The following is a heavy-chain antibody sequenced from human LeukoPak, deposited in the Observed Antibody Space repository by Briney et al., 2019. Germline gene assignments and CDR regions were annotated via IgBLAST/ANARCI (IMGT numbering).Heavy chain of an antibody. Sequence: ASVKVSCKASGYTFTSYDINWVRQATGQGLEWMGWMNPNSGNTDYAQKFQGRVTMTRNTSISTAYMELSSLRSEDTAVYYCASTRPDSSGYSFDYWGQGTLVTVSS. V-gene: IGHV1-8*01. CDR1: GYTFTSYD. J-gene: IGHJ4*02. CDR3: ASTRPDSSGYSFDY. D-gene: IGHD3-22*01. CDR2: MNPNSGNT.